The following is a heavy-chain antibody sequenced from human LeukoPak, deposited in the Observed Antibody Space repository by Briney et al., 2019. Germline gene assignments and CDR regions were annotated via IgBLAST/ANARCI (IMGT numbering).Heavy chain of an antibody. Sequence: ASVKVSCKASGYTFTSYGISWVRQAPGQGLEWMGWISAYNGNTNYAQKLQGRVTMTTDTSTSTAYMELRSLRSDDTAVYYCARVLSTGIAAAGVGYWGQGTLVTVSS. J-gene: IGHJ4*02. V-gene: IGHV1-18*01. D-gene: IGHD6-13*01. CDR1: GYTFTSYG. CDR2: ISAYNGNT. CDR3: ARVLSTGIAAAGVGY.